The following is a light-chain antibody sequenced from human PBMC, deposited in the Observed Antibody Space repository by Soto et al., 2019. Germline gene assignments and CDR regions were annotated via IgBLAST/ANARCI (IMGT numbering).Light chain of an antibody. CDR2: GAF. Sequence: DFQMTQSPSSLSASVGDRVTITCRASQTISTYLNWYQQKPGKAPNLLIYGAFSLQSGVPSRFSGSGSGTEFTLTISSLQPEDFATYYCQQSYNTPFTFGGGTKVEI. CDR1: QTISTY. V-gene: IGKV1-39*01. J-gene: IGKJ4*01. CDR3: QQSYNTPFT.